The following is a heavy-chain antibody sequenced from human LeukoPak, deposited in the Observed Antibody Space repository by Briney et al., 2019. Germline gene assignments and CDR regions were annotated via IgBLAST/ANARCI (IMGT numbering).Heavy chain of an antibody. V-gene: IGHV3-9*01. CDR1: GFTFDDYA. CDR2: ISWNSGSI. CDR3: AKAASGSVATIYLDYFDY. J-gene: IGHJ4*02. Sequence: GGSLRLSCAASGFTFDDYAMHWVRQAPGKGLEWVSGISWNSGSIGYADSVKGRFTISRDDAKNSLYLQMNSLRAEDTALYYCAKAASGSVATIYLDYFDYWGQGTLVTVSS. D-gene: IGHD2-15*01.